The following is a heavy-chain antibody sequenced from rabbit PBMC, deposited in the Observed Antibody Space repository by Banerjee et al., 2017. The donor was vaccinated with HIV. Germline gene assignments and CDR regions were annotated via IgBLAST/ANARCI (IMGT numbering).Heavy chain of an antibody. Sequence: QSLEESGGGLVQPEGSLTLTCTASGFSFSGGYDMCWVRQAPGKGLEWIGFLDTDATTAYASWAKGRFTISKSSSTTVTLQMTSLTDADTATYFCTRQLYGSVTDYGAFGLWGPGTLVTVS. CDR1: GFSFSGGYD. V-gene: IGHV1S40*01. J-gene: IGHJ6*01. D-gene: IGHD5-1*01. CDR2: LDTDATT. CDR3: TRQLYGSVTDYGAFGL.